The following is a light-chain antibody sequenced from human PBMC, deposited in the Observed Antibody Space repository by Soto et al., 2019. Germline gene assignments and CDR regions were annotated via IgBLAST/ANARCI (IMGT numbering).Light chain of an antibody. J-gene: IGKJ1*01. CDR3: QQYETYSPAT. CDR2: DAS. Sequence: IQMTHSPSSLSASVGDRVIITCRASQSINGWLAWHQQKPGTAPKLLIHDASTLESGVPSRFSGSGSGTEFTLTISSLQPDDFATYYCQQYETYSPATFGQGTKVDIK. CDR1: QSINGW. V-gene: IGKV1-5*01.